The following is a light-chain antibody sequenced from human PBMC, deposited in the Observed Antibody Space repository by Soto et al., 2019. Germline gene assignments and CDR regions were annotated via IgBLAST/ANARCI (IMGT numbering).Light chain of an antibody. CDR1: HSISSF. CDR2: GAS. V-gene: IGKV1-39*01. CDR3: QQLSNSLMFP. Sequence: DFQLTQSPSSLSASVGDRVTITCRASHSISSFLNWYQQKPGKAPRLLIYGASSLQRGVPSRFCGSGSGTEFTLTISSLQPEDFATYYYQQLSNSLMFPFGQGTHLEIK. J-gene: IGKJ2*01.